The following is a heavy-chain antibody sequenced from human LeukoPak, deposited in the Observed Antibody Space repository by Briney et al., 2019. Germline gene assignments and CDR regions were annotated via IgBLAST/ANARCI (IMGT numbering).Heavy chain of an antibody. D-gene: IGHD1-1*01. CDR2: FYYTGST. Sequence: PSETLSLTCTVSGGSISSSSYYWGWIRQPPGTGLEWIGNFYYTGSTYYNPSLKSRVTISADTSKNQFSLRLSSVTVADTAVYYCARQGPTEIFDYWGQGTLVTVSS. J-gene: IGHJ4*02. CDR1: GGSISSSSYY. CDR3: ARQGPTEIFDY. V-gene: IGHV4-39*01.